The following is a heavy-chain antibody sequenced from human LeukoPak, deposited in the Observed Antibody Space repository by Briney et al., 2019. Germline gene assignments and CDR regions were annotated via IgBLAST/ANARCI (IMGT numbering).Heavy chain of an antibody. CDR2: IYTSGST. J-gene: IGHJ4*02. D-gene: IGHD1-1*01. Sequence: SETLSLTCTVSGGSISSYYWSWIRQPAGKGLEWIGRIYTSGSTNCNASLKSRVTISVDTSKNQFSLKQSSVTAADTAVYYCARGSRGTGTTFIFDYWGQGTLVTVSS. CDR3: ARGSRGTGTTFIFDY. V-gene: IGHV4-4*07. CDR1: GGSISSYY.